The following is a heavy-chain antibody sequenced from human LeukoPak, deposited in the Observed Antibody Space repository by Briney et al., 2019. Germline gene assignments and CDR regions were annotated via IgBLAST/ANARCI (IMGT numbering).Heavy chain of an antibody. CDR2: ISSSSSI. CDR3: AKERWDY. Sequence: GGSLRLSCAASGFTFSSYSMNWVRQAPGKGLEWVSSISSSSSIYYADSVKGRFTISRDNAENSLFLQMNSLRAEDTALYYCAKERWDYWGQGTLVTVSS. J-gene: IGHJ4*02. V-gene: IGHV3-21*04. CDR1: GFTFSSYS. D-gene: IGHD5-24*01.